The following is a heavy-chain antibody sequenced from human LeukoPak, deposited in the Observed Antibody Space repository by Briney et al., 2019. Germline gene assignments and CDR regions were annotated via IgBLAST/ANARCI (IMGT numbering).Heavy chain of an antibody. CDR3: ASGYDILTGYSPLDY. D-gene: IGHD3-9*01. V-gene: IGHV1-3*01. J-gene: IGHJ4*02. CDR1: GYTFTSYA. Sequence: GASVKVSFKASGYTFTSYAMHWVRQAPGQRLEWMGWINAGNGNTKYSQKFQGRVTITRDTSASTAYMELSSLRPEDAAVYYCASGYDILTGYSPLDYWGQGTLVTVSS. CDR2: INAGNGNT.